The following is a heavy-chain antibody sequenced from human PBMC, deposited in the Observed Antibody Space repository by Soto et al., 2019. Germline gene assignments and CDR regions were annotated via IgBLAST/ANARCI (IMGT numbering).Heavy chain of an antibody. V-gene: IGHV3-53*01. Sequence: GGSLRLSCAASGFTVSSNYMSWVRQAPGKGLEWVSVIYSGGSTYYADSVKGRFTISRDNSKNTLYLQRNSLRAEDTAVYYCARDGGSGSYYDPGLYYYGMDVWGQGTTVTVSS. J-gene: IGHJ6*02. D-gene: IGHD3-10*01. CDR1: GFTVSSNY. CDR3: ARDGGSGSYYDPGLYYYGMDV. CDR2: IYSGGST.